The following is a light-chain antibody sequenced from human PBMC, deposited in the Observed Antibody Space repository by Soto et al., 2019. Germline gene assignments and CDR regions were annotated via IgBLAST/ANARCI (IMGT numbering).Light chain of an antibody. CDR1: QDISNY. CDR3: QQLRNYPLT. J-gene: IGKJ4*01. Sequence: DIQLTQSPSFLSASVGDRVTITCRASQDISNYVTWYQQKPGKAPKLLIFGATALQSGVPSRFSGSGSGTEITLTISGLQAEDVATYYCQQLRNYPLTFGGGTKVEIK. CDR2: GAT. V-gene: IGKV1-9*01.